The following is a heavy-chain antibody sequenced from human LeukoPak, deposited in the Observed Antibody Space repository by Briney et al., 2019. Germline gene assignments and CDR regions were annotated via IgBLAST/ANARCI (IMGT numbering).Heavy chain of an antibody. J-gene: IGHJ4*02. Sequence: SGGSLRLSCATSGLTFRNYGTHWVRQAPGKGLEWVAIISYDGSNKYYADSVKGRFTISKDNSQNTLYLQMNSLRAEDTAVYYCASHRGDYATGYFDYWGQGTLVTVSS. CDR3: ASHRGDYATGYFDY. V-gene: IGHV3-30*03. D-gene: IGHD1-1*01. CDR2: ISYDGSNK. CDR1: GLTFRNYG.